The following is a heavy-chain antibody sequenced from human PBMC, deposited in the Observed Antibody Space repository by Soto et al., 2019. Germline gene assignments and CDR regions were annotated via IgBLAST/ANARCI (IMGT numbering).Heavy chain of an antibody. CDR1: GGSISSSSYY. CDR3: ARHMIRADLGYCTNGVCYTGPYYFDY. V-gene: IGHV4-39*01. D-gene: IGHD2-8*01. CDR2: IYYSGST. J-gene: IGHJ4*02. Sequence: TSETLSLTCTVSGGSISSSSYYWGWIRQPPGKGLEWIGSIYYSGSTYYNPSLKSRVTISVDTSKNQFSLKLSSVTAADTAVYYCARHMIRADLGYCTNGVCYTGPYYFDYWGQGTLVTVSS.